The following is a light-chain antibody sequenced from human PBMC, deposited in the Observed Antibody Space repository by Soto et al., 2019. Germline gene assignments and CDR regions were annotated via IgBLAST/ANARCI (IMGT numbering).Light chain of an antibody. CDR1: QSISSY. Sequence: DIQMTQSPSSLSASVGDRVTITCRASQSISSYLNWYQQKPGKAPKLLIYAASSLQSGVPSRFSGHGSGTNFTLTISSLQPEDSATYYCQQSSITPYTFGQGTKVDIK. CDR3: QQSSITPYT. J-gene: IGKJ2*01. V-gene: IGKV1-39*01. CDR2: AAS.